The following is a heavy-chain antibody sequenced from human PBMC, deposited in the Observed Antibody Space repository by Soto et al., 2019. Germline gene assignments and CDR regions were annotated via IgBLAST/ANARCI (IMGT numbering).Heavy chain of an antibody. CDR2: ITSSADTT. V-gene: IGHV3-23*01. CDR3: ASIRNSYGSESYLIDY. Sequence: GGSLRLSCAASGFTFNNYAMSWVRRAPGKGLEWVSSITSSADTTFYADSVKGRFTLSRDNSKNTLYLQMNSLRADDTAVYFCASIRNSYGSESYLIDYWGQGTLVTVSS. D-gene: IGHD3-10*01. CDR1: GFTFNNYA. J-gene: IGHJ4*02.